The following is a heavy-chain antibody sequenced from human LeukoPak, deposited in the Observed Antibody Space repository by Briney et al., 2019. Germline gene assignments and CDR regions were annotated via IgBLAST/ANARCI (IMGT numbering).Heavy chain of an antibody. CDR1: GFTFSGYA. D-gene: IGHD4-23*01. V-gene: IGHV3-23*01. J-gene: IGHJ6*02. Sequence: GGSLRLSCAASGFTFSGYAMSWVRQAPGKGLEWVSAISGGDGSTYYADSVKGRFTISRDNAKNSLYLQMNSLRAEDTAVYYCARGPWDYGGSSYYYYYGMDVWGQGTTVTVSS. CDR2: ISGGDGST. CDR3: ARGPWDYGGSSYYYYYGMDV.